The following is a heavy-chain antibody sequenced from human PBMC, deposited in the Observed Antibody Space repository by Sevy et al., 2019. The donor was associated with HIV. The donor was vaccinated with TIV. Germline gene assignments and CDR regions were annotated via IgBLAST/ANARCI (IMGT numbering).Heavy chain of an antibody. D-gene: IGHD6-13*01. CDR1: GDSLSSNDYY. CDR3: AREGPRIAQFDY. J-gene: IGHJ4*02. Sequence: SETLSLTCAVYGDSLSSNDYYWAWIRQPPGKGLDWIGGIYYSGSTYYNPPLKSRVTISVDTSKTQFSLKLRSVTAADTAVYYCAREGPRIAQFDYWGQGTLVTVSS. V-gene: IGHV4-39*02. CDR2: IYYSGST.